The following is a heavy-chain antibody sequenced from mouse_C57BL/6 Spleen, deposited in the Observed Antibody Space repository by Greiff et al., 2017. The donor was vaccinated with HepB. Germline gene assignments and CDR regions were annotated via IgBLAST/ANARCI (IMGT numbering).Heavy chain of an antibody. CDR1: GYTFTDYN. CDR2: INPNNGGT. D-gene: IGHD6-1*01. Sequence: EVQLQESGPELVKPGASVKMSCKASGYTFTDYNMHWVKQSHGKSLEWIGYINPNNGGTSYNQKFKGKATLTVNKSSSTAYMELRSLTSEDSAVYYCARKEVASHWYFDVWGTGTTVTVSS. CDR3: ARKEVASHWYFDV. J-gene: IGHJ1*03. V-gene: IGHV1-22*01.